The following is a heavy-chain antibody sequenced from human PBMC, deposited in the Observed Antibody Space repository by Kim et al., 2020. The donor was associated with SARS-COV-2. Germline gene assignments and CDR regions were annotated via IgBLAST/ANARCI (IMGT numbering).Heavy chain of an antibody. D-gene: IGHD1-26*01. V-gene: IGHV3-9*01. Sequence: IGYADSVKGRFTISRDNAKNSLYLQMNSLRAEDTALYYCAKASGSYSFDYWGQGTLVTVSS. CDR3: AKASGSYSFDY. J-gene: IGHJ4*02. CDR2: I.